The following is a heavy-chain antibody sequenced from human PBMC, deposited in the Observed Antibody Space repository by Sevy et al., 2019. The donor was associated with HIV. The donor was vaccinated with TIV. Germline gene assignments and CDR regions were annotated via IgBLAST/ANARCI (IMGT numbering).Heavy chain of an antibody. CDR3: TTKSGSYYLDAFDI. J-gene: IGHJ3*02. Sequence: GGSLRLSCAASGFTFSNAWMSWVRQAPGKGLEWVGRIKSKTDGGTTDYAAPVKGRFTISRDDSKNTLYLQMNSLKTEDTAVYYCTTKSGSYYLDAFDIWGQGTMVTVSS. V-gene: IGHV3-15*01. D-gene: IGHD1-26*01. CDR1: GFTFSNAW. CDR2: IKSKTDGGTT.